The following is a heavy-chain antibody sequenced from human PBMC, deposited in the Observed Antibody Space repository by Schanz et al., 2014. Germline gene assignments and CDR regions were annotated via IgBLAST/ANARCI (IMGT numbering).Heavy chain of an antibody. D-gene: IGHD6-13*01. J-gene: IGHJ5*02. CDR2: ISDSGDTA. CDR1: GFTFTNYA. CDR3: ATASSPVREAGAGSSFHL. V-gene: IGHV3-23*04. Sequence: EVQLAESGGGLVQPGGSLRLSCAASGFTFTNYAMSWVRQAPGKGLEWVSLISDSGDTAYYADSVKGRFTISRDNFKGALYLQMSSLRAEDTAVYYCATASSPVREAGAGSSFHLWGQGTLVTVSP.